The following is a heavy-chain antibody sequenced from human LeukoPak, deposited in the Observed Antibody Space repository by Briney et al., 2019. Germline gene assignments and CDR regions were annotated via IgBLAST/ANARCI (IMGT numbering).Heavy chain of an antibody. Sequence: GESLKISCKGSGYSFTSYWIGWVRQMPGKGLEWMGIIYPGDSDTRYSPSFQGQVTISADKSISTAYLQWSSLEASDTAMYYCARWGITIFGVVSYYFDYWGQGTLVTVSS. CDR2: IYPGDSDT. D-gene: IGHD3-3*01. CDR3: ARWGITIFGVVSYYFDY. CDR1: GYSFTSYW. V-gene: IGHV5-51*01. J-gene: IGHJ4*02.